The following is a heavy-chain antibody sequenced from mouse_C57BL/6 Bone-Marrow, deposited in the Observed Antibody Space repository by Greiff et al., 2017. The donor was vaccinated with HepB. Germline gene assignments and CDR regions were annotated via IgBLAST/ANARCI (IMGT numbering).Heavy chain of an antibody. CDR1: GYSITSGYY. V-gene: IGHV3-6*01. J-gene: IGHJ2*01. Sequence: EVQVVESGPGLVKPSQSLSLTCSVTGYSITSGYYWNWIRQFPGNKLEWMGYISYDGSNNYNPSLKNRISITRDTSKNQFFLKLNSVTTEDTATYYCARDRDGYDPDYWGQGTTLTVSS. CDR3: ARDRDGYDPDY. CDR2: ISYDGSN. D-gene: IGHD2-2*01.